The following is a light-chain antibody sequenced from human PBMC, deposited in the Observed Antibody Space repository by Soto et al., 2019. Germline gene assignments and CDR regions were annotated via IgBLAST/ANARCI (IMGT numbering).Light chain of an antibody. CDR3: HLDNKFPQT. V-gene: IGKV3D-7*01. CDR2: GAS. J-gene: IGKJ1*01. CDR1: QSVTSNY. Sequence: EVVTTQSPPTLSEPARERATXSCRASQSVTSNYFACYQQKPGHAPRLLIYGASTRATGVPDRFSGSGSGTDFTLTISRLQSEDFAVYYCHLDNKFPQTFRQTTKVYIK.